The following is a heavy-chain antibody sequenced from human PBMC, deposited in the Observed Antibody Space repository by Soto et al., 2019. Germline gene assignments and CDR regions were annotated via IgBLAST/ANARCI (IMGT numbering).Heavy chain of an antibody. CDR1: GDYVSSGNYY. CDR2: IYHTGST. J-gene: IGHJ5*02. CDR3: ARIPVDTYMIYWSDP. Sequence: SETLSLTCTVSGDYVSSGNYYWSWIRQPPGKGLEWIGYIYHTGSTSYSPSLKSRVTMSVDTSKNQFSLKLRSVTAADTAVYYCARIPVDTYMIYWSDPWGQGTLVTVSS. D-gene: IGHD5-18*01. V-gene: IGHV4-61*01.